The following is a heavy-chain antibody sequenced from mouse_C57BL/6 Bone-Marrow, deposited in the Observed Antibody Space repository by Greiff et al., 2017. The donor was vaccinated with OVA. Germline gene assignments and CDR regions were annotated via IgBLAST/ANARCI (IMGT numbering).Heavy chain of an antibody. Sequence: EVKVVESGGGLVQPGGSLSLSCAASGFTFTDYYMSWVRQPPGKALELLGFIRNKANGYTTEYSASVKGRFTISRDNSQSVLYLQMNALRAEDSATYYCASHYYGSSYYAMDYWGQGTSVTVSS. CDR2: IRNKANGYTT. J-gene: IGHJ4*01. CDR3: ASHYYGSSYYAMDY. CDR1: GFTFTDYY. D-gene: IGHD1-1*01. V-gene: IGHV7-3*01.